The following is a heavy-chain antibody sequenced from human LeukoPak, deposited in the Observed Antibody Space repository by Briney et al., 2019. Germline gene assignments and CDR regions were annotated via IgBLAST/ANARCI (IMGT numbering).Heavy chain of an antibody. CDR3: ARSGLPWGTSGSYVRLDY. CDR2: IYTSGST. J-gene: IGHJ4*02. CDR1: GGSISSYY. V-gene: IGHV4-4*07. D-gene: IGHD3-10*01. Sequence: SETLSLTCTVSGGSISSYYWSWIRQPAGKGLEWIGRIYTSGSTNYNPSLKSRVTISVDTSKNQFSLKLSSVTAADTAVYYCARSGLPWGTSGSYVRLDYWGQGTLVTVSS.